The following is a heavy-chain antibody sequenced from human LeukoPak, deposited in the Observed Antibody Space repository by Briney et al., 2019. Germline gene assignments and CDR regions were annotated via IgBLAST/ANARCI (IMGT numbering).Heavy chain of an antibody. D-gene: IGHD6-13*01. Sequence: PSETLSLTCTVSGGSISSYYWSWIRQPPGKGLEWIGYVYYSGSTNYNPSLRSRVTISVDTSKNQFSLNLSSVTAADTAVYYCSRHSGHHSSNWYWFDPWGQGTLVTVSS. V-gene: IGHV4-59*08. J-gene: IGHJ5*02. CDR2: VYYSGST. CDR3: SRHSGHHSSNWYWFDP. CDR1: GGSISSYY.